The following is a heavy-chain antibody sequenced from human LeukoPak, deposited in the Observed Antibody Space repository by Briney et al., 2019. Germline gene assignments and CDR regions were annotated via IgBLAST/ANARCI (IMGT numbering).Heavy chain of an antibody. D-gene: IGHD6-13*01. CDR1: GFSFTNAW. J-gene: IGHJ3*02. CDR3: ATKIGYPGAFDI. CDR2: ISVSGNT. Sequence: GGSLRLSCAASGFSFTNAWMSWVRQAPGKGLEWVSAISVSGNTYHADSVKGRFTISRDSSKNTLYLQMNSLRAGDAAVYYCATKIGYPGAFDIWGQGTMVTVSS. V-gene: IGHV3-23*01.